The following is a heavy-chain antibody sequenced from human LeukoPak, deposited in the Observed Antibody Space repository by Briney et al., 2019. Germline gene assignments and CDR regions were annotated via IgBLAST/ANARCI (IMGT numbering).Heavy chain of an antibody. V-gene: IGHV1-18*01. CDR1: AYTFTSYG. CDR3: ARASESGWREFDY. CDR2: ISAYNGNT. D-gene: IGHD6-19*01. J-gene: IGHJ4*02. Sequence: ASVKVSCKASAYTFTSYGISWVRQAPGQGLELMGWISAYNGNTNYAQKFQGRVTMTTDTSTSTAYMELRSLRSDDTAVYYCARASESGWREFDYWGQGTLVTVSS.